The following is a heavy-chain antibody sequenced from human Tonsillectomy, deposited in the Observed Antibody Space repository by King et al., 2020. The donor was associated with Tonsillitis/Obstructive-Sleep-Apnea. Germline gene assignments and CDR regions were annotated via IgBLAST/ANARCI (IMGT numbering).Heavy chain of an antibody. Sequence: QLVQSGSELKKPGASVKVSCKAYGYTFTRYAMNWVRQAPGQGLEWIGWINTNTGNPTYAQGFTGRFVLSLDTSVSTAYLHISRLKADDTAVYYCARVYCSGGSCYVDAFDIWGQGTMVTVSS. D-gene: IGHD2-15*01. V-gene: IGHV7-4-1*02. CDR3: ARVYCSGGSCYVDAFDI. CDR2: INTNTGNP. J-gene: IGHJ3*02. CDR1: GYTFTRYA.